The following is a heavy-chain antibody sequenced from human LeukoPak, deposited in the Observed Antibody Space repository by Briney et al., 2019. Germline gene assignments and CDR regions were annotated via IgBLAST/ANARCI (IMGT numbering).Heavy chain of an antibody. V-gene: IGHV3-30-3*01. D-gene: IGHD3-22*01. Sequence: GGSLRLSCAASGFTFSSYAMHWVRQAPGKGLEWVAVISYDGSNKYYADSVKGRFTISRDNSKNTLYLQMNSLRAEDTAVYYCARGFNYYDSSGYYLWGQGTLVTVSS. CDR1: GFTFSSYA. CDR3: ARGFNYYDSSGYYL. J-gene: IGHJ4*02. CDR2: ISYDGSNK.